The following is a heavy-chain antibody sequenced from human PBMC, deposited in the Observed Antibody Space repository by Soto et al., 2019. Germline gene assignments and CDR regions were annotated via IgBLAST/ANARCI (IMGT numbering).Heavy chain of an antibody. Sequence: QVQLVQSGAEVKKPGASVKVSCKASGYTFTGYYMHWVRQAPGQGLEWMGWINPSSGGTNYAQKFQGWVTMTRDTSISTAFMELSRLRSDDTALYYCARGNPDCSGGSCHYYYYYIDVWGKGTTVTASS. CDR2: INPSSGGT. CDR3: ARGNPDCSGGSCHYYYYYIDV. J-gene: IGHJ6*03. CDR1: GYTFTGYY. V-gene: IGHV1-2*04. D-gene: IGHD2-15*01.